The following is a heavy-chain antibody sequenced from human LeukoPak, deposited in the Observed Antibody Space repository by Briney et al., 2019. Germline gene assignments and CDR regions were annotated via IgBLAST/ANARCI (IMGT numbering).Heavy chain of an antibody. CDR3: ARDGNGDYGFDY. V-gene: IGHV3-53*01. Sequence: GGSLRLSCAASGFTFSSNYMSWVRQAPGKGLEWVSVIYSGGSTYYADSVKGRFTISRDNSKNTLYLQMNSLRAEDTAVYYCARDGNGDYGFDYWGQGTLVTVSS. J-gene: IGHJ4*02. D-gene: IGHD4-17*01. CDR1: GFTFSSNY. CDR2: IYSGGST.